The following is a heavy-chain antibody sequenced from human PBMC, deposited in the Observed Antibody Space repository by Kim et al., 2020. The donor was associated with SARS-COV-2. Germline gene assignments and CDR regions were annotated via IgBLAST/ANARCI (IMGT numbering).Heavy chain of an antibody. D-gene: IGHD6-19*01. CDR3: ARRGIAVAGTTLDYYYYYGMDV. CDR1: GYTFTSYG. J-gene: IGHJ6*02. V-gene: IGHV1-18*01. CDR2: ISAYNGNT. Sequence: ASVKVSCKASGYTFTSYGISWVRQAPGQGLEWMGWISAYNGNTNYAQKLQGRVTMTTDTSTSTAYMELRSLRSDDTAVYYCARRGIAVAGTTLDYYYYYGMDVWGQGTTVTVSS.